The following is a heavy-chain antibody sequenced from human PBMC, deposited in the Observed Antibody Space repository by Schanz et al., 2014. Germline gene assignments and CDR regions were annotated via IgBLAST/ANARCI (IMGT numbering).Heavy chain of an antibody. CDR2: IGYDGSEK. V-gene: IGHV3-30*02. J-gene: IGHJ4*02. D-gene: IGHD3-10*01. CDR1: GLNFDYYG. CDR3: AKDLHSNSGNYYSYYFDS. Sequence: QVQLVESGGGVVQPGRSLRLSCATSGLNFDYYGMNWVRQAPGKGLEWVANIGYDGSEKYYVDSVKARFTISRDNSKNSVSLQMDSLRPEDTAVYFCAKDLHSNSGNYYSYYFDSWGPGALVTVSS.